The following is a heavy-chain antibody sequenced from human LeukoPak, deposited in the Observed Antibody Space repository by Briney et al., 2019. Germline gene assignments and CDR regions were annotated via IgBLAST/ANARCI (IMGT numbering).Heavy chain of an antibody. D-gene: IGHD2-15*01. CDR2: IYHSGTT. J-gene: IGHJ1*01. V-gene: IGHV4-59*01. CDR1: GGSITSYY. Sequence: LSETLSLTCTVSGGSITSYYWTWIRQPPGRGLEWIGYIYHSGTTNYNHSLKSRVTISVDTSKDQVSLKLSSVTAADTAVYYCAQKAPYSPWYSQDWGQGTLVTVSS. CDR3: AQKAPYSPWYSQD.